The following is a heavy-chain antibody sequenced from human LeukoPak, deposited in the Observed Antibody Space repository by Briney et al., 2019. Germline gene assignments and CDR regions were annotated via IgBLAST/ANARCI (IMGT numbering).Heavy chain of an antibody. V-gene: IGHV3-33*01. CDR3: ARGSGASSYYFDY. D-gene: IGHD6-6*01. CDR1: GFTFSNFD. J-gene: IGHJ4*02. CDR2: IWYDGSDK. Sequence: PGGSLRLSCAASGFTFSNFDIHWVRQAPGKGLEWVAFIWYDGSDKYYADSVKGRFTISRDNSWNTLYLQTNSLRAEDTAVYYCARGSGASSYYFDYWGQGTLVTVSS.